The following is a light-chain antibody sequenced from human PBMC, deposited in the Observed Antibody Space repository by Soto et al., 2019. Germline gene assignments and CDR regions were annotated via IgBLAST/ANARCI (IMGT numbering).Light chain of an antibody. J-gene: IGLJ1*01. CDR3: AAWDVNLRALYV. V-gene: IGLV1-47*01. CDR1: SSNIGSNY. CDR2: RNN. Sequence: QSVLTQPPSASGTPGQRVTISCSGSSSNIGSNYVYWYQQLPGTAPKLLIYRNNQRPSGVPDRFSGSKSGTSASLAISGLRSEDEADYYCAAWDVNLRALYVFRTGSKVTV.